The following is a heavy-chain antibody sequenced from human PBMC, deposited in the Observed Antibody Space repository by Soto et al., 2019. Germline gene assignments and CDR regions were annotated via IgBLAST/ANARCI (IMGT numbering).Heavy chain of an antibody. J-gene: IGHJ4*02. V-gene: IGHV4-34*01. Sequence: SETLSLTCAVYGGSFSGYYWSWIRQPPGKGLEWIGEINHSGSTNYNPSLKSRVTISVDTSKNQFSLKLSSVTAADTAVYYCARGPGEIFGVVRVRGIYFDYWGQGTLVTVSS. CDR2: INHSGST. CDR3: ARGPGEIFGVVRVRGIYFDY. D-gene: IGHD3-3*01. CDR1: GGSFSGYY.